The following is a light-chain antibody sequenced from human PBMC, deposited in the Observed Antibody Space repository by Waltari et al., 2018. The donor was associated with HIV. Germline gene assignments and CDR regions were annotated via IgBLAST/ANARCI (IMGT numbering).Light chain of an antibody. V-gene: IGLV2-14*01. CDR3: ASFLGDNTIV. CDR2: DVD. J-gene: IGLJ2*01. CDR1: DSDFGLYNF. Sequence: SAVTQPASVSGLPGQSITISCSGDDSDFGLYNFVAWYPHFPGEPPKLILYDVDSRASGISHRFSCSKSANTASLTISALRAEDEAHYYCASFLGDNTIVFGGGTKVTVL.